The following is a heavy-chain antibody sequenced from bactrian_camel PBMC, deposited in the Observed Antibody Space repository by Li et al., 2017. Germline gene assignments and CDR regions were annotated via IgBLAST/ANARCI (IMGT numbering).Heavy chain of an antibody. J-gene: IGHJ4*01. Sequence: QLVESGGGSVQAGGSLRLSCTVSEYTYNTYCMAWFRQAPGKEREGLAVIDYRSGGILFADSVKGRFTISEDKYKNTVYLQMSSLTPEDTAMYYCAAGRTSTLVAVRYTYWGQGTQVTVS. D-gene: IGHD4*01. CDR1: EYTYNTYC. CDR2: IDYRSGGI. V-gene: IGHV3S25*01. CDR3: AAGRTSTLVAVRYTY.